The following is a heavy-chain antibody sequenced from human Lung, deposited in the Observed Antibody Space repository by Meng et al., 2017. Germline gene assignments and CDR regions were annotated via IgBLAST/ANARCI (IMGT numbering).Heavy chain of an antibody. D-gene: IGHD4-17*01. Sequence: VQLHESGPNMVKPPVTRPLPCAASGCSISSGNCGSWVRQPPGKGLEWIGEISHSGNTNYSPSFRGRVTMSVGRSRDQFSLELNSVTAADTAVYFCARNGAYCLHSWGQGTLVTVSS. CDR3: ARNGAYCLHS. CDR1: GCSISSGNC. V-gene: IGHV4-4*01. J-gene: IGHJ4*02. CDR2: ISHSGNT.